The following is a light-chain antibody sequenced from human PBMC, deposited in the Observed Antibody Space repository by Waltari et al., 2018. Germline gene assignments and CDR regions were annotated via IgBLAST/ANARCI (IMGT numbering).Light chain of an antibody. CDR2: DAS. CDR3: QHDGSPPGT. V-gene: IGKV3-20*01. CDR1: QTISNTY. J-gene: IGKJ1*01. Sequence: DIVLTQSPGTLSLSPGERATLSCRASQTISNTYLVWFQQKRGQAPSLLIYDASNRATGRPDRCSGSGSGTDFTLTISRLEPEDFAMYYCQHDGSPPGTFGQGTNVEIK.